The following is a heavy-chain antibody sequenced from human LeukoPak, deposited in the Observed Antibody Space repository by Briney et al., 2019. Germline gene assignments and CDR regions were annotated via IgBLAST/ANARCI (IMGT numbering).Heavy chain of an antibody. CDR3: ARHIPEGYSSGWYLYYFDY. CDR2: IYPGDSDT. D-gene: IGHD6-19*01. CDR1: GYSFTSYW. J-gene: IGHJ4*02. V-gene: IGHV5-51*01. Sequence: GESLQISCKGSGYSFTSYWIGWVRQMPGKGLEWMGIIYPGDSDTRYSPSFQGQVTISADKSISTAYLQWSSLKASDTAMYYCARHIPEGYSSGWYLYYFDYWGQGTLVTVSS.